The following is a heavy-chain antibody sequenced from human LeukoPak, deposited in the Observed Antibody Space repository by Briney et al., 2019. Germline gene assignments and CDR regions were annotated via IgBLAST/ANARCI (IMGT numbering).Heavy chain of an antibody. D-gene: IGHD3-10*01. Sequence: GGSLRLSCAASGFTFSSYSMNWVRQAPGKGLGWVSYISSGGSSIYYADSVKGRFTISRDNAKNSLYLQMNSLRAEDTAVYYCARDTYGSGSYYNAPLDYWGQGTLVTVSS. J-gene: IGHJ4*02. CDR2: ISSGGSSI. CDR1: GFTFSSYS. V-gene: IGHV3-48*01. CDR3: ARDTYGSGSYYNAPLDY.